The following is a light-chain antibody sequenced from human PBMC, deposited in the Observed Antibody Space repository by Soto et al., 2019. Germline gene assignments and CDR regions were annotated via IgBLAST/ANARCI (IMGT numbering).Light chain of an antibody. V-gene: IGLV2-14*01. CDR3: SSSTSRTTFV. J-gene: IGLJ1*01. CDR1: SSDIGGYNY. CDR2: EVT. Sequence: QSVLSQPASVSGSPGQSITISCTGTSSDIGGYNYVSWYQQHPGKAPKLMIYEVTNRPSGVSYRFSGSKSGNTASLTISGLQAEDEADYYCSSSTSRTTFVFGTGTKVTVL.